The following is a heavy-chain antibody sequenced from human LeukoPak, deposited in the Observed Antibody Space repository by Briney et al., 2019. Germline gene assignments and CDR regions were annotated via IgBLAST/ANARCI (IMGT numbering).Heavy chain of an antibody. D-gene: IGHD2-15*01. CDR1: GVSISSGYY. J-gene: IGHJ4*02. CDR3: ARVLGYCSGGSCYGYFDY. Sequence: PSETLSLTCSVSGVSISSGYYWGWIRQPPGKGLEWIGSIYHSGSTYYNPSLKSRVTTSVDTSKNQFSLKLSSATAADTAVYYCARVLGYCSGGSCYGYFDYWGQGTLVTVSS. CDR2: IYHSGST. V-gene: IGHV4-38-2*02.